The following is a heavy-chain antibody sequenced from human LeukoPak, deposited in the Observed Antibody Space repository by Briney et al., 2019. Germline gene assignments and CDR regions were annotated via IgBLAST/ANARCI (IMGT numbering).Heavy chain of an antibody. CDR1: GFAFDDYG. Sequence: GGSLRLSCAASGFAFDDYGMSWVRQAPGKGLEWVAFLRHDGINKYYADSVKGRFTISRDNSKNTLYLQVNSLRAEDTAVYYCAKVATIFGVDNFDYWGQGTLVTVPS. D-gene: IGHD3-3*01. V-gene: IGHV3-30*02. CDR3: AKVATIFGVDNFDY. CDR2: LRHDGINK. J-gene: IGHJ4*02.